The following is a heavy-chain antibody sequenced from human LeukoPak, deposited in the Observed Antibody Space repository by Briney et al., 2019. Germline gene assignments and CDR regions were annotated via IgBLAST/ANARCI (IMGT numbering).Heavy chain of an antibody. CDR2: IRYDGSNK. CDR1: GFTFSSYG. Sequence: GGSLRLSCAASGFTFSSYGMHWVRQAPGKGLEWVAFIRYDGSNKYYADSVKGRFIISRDNSKNTLYLQMNSLRAEDTAVYYCAKDPGAYCGGDCYSQWGDAFDIWGQGTMVTVSS. D-gene: IGHD2-21*02. V-gene: IGHV3-30*02. CDR3: AKDPGAYCGGDCYSQWGDAFDI. J-gene: IGHJ3*02.